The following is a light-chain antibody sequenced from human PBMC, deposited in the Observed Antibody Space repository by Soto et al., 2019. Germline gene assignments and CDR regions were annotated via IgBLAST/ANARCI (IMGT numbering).Light chain of an antibody. J-gene: IGLJ2*01. CDR1: SSNIGAGYN. CDR2: GNS. Sequence: QYVLTQPPSVSGAPGQRVTISCTGSSSNIGAGYNVHWCQQLPGTAPKLLIYGNSNRPSGVPDRFSGSKSGTSASLAITGLQAEDEADYYCQSYDSSLSGSVVFGGGTQLTVL. CDR3: QSYDSSLSGSVV. V-gene: IGLV1-40*01.